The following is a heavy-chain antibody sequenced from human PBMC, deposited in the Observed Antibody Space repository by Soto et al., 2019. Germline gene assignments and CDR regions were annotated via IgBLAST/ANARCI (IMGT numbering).Heavy chain of an antibody. V-gene: IGHV4-34*01. CDR3: ASATYYYGMDD. J-gene: IGHJ6*02. CDR1: GGSFSGYY. Sequence: QVQLQQWGAGLLKPSETLSLTCAVYGGSFSGYYWSWIRQPPGKGLEWIGEINHSGSTNYNPSLKRRGTISVDTSKNQFSLKLSSVTAADTAVYYCASATYYYGMDDWGQGTTVTVSS. CDR2: INHSGST.